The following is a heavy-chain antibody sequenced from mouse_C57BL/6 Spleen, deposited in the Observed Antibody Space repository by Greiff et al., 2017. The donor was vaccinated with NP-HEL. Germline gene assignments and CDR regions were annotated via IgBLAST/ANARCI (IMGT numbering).Heavy chain of an antibody. J-gene: IGHJ2*01. Sequence: EVMLVESEGGLVQPGSSMKLSCTASGFTFSDYYMAWVRQVPEKGLEWVANINYDGSSTYYLDSLKSRFIISRDNAKNILYLQMSSLKSEDTATYYCARGYYGSSYDYWGQGTTLTVSS. CDR2: INYDGSST. CDR3: ARGYYGSSYDY. CDR1: GFTFSDYY. D-gene: IGHD1-1*01. V-gene: IGHV5-16*01.